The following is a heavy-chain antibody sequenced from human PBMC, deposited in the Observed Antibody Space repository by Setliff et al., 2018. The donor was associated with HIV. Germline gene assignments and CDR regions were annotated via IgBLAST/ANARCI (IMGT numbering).Heavy chain of an antibody. D-gene: IGHD4-17*01. CDR2: IVASSTNI. Sequence: TGGSLRLSCAASGFTFGYYNMNWVRQAPGKGLEWVSSIVASSTNIYYADSVRGRFTVSRDNAKDSLYLQMDSLRAEDTAVYYCARGAYGYYFDYWGQGALVTVSS. V-gene: IGHV3-21*01. CDR1: GFTFGYYN. J-gene: IGHJ4*02. CDR3: ARGAYGYYFDY.